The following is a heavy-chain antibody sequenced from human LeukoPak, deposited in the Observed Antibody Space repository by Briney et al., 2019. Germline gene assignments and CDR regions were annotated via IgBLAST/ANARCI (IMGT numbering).Heavy chain of an antibody. CDR3: AKPYYDILTGIKYYFDY. J-gene: IGHJ4*02. CDR1: GFTFSSYA. Sequence: PGGSLRLSCAASGFTFSSYAMSWVRQAPGKGLEWVSAISGSGGSTYYADSVKGRFTISRDNSKNTLYLQMNSLRAEDTAVYYCAKPYYDILTGIKYYFDYWGQGTLVTVSS. V-gene: IGHV3-23*01. D-gene: IGHD3-9*01. CDR2: ISGSGGST.